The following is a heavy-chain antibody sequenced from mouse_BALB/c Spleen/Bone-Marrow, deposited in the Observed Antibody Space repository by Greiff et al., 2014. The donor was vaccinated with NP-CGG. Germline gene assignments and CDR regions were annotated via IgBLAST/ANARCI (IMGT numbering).Heavy chain of an antibody. CDR3: AGITTATGAMDY. J-gene: IGHJ4*01. V-gene: IGHV2-9*02. CDR2: IWAGGST. Sequence: VKVVESGPGLVAPSQSLSITCTVSGFSLTSYGVHWVRQPPGKGLEWLGVIWAGGSTNYNSALMSRLSISKDNSKSQVFLKMNSLQTDDTAMYYCAGITTATGAMDYWGQGTSVTVSS. CDR1: GFSLTSYG. D-gene: IGHD1-2*01.